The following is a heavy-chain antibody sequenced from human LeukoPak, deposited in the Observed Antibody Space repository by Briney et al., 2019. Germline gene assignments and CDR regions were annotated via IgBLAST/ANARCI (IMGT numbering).Heavy chain of an antibody. V-gene: IGHV1-2*02. CDR1: GYIFTDYF. D-gene: IGHD1-26*01. Sequence: ASVKVSCKASGYIFTDYFMHWLRQAPGQGLEWMGWINPDSGGTNSAQNFQGRVTMTRDTSISTAYMELGSLRSDDTAVYYCARCSWENGCHWGQGSLVTVS. CDR2: INPDSGGT. J-gene: IGHJ4*02. CDR3: ARCSWENGCH.